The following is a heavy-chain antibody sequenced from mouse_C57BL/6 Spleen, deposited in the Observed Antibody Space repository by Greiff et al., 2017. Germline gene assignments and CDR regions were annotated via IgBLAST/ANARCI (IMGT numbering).Heavy chain of an antibody. CDR3: ARSELLGPYFDY. Sequence: VQLQQPGAELVMPGASVKLSCTASGFNIKDYYMHWVKQRTEQGLEWIGRIDPEDGETKYAPKFPGKATITADTASNTAYLQLSSLTSEDTAVYYCARSELLGPYFDYWGQGTTLTVSS. J-gene: IGHJ2*01. CDR1: GFNIKDYY. V-gene: IGHV14-2*01. D-gene: IGHD2-1*01. CDR2: IDPEDGET.